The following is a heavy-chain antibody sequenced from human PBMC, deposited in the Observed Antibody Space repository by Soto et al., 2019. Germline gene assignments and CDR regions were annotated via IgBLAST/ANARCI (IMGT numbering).Heavy chain of an antibody. CDR1: GGTFSSYA. Sequence: QVQLVQSGAEVKKPGSSVKVSCKASGGTFSSYAISWVRQAPGQGLEWMGGIIPIFGTANYAQKFQGRVTITADKSTSTAYMERSSLRSEDTAVYYCARAAYYDSSGYYYGTDYWGQGTLVTVSS. D-gene: IGHD3-22*01. CDR3: ARAAYYDSSGYYYGTDY. J-gene: IGHJ4*02. V-gene: IGHV1-69*06. CDR2: IIPIFGTA.